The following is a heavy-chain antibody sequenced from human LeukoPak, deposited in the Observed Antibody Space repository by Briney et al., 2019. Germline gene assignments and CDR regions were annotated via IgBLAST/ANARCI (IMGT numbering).Heavy chain of an antibody. CDR3: ARPYYYDSRIDP. CDR2: TYYSGRT. V-gene: IGHV4-30-4*01. J-gene: IGHJ5*02. CDR1: GGSISSGDYY. Sequence: SQTLSLTCTVSGGSISSGDYYWSWIRQPPGKGLEWIGYTYYSGRTYYNPSLKNRVSISVDTSKNQFSLNLSSVTAADTAVYYCARPYYYDSRIDPWGQGTLVTASS. D-gene: IGHD3-22*01.